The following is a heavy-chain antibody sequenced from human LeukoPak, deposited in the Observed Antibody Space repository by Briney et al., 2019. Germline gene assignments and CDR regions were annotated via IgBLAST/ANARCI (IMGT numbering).Heavy chain of an antibody. CDR3: ARMYSGTSYYFDY. V-gene: IGHV4-59*01. CDR1: GVSISTYY. J-gene: IGHJ4*02. CDR2: FSYSGST. D-gene: IGHD1-26*01. Sequence: PSETLSLTCSVSGVSISTYYWIWIRQPPAKGLEWMGFFSYSGSTKYNPSLKSRVTMSVDTSKNQFSLKLSSVTAADAAVYYCARMYSGTSYYFDYWGQGTLVTVSS.